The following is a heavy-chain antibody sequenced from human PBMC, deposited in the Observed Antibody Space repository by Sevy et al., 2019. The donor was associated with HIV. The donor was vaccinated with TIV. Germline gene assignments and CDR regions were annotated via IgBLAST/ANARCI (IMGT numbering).Heavy chain of an antibody. V-gene: IGHV3-9*01. Sequence: GGSLRLSCAASGFTFSDYAMHWVRLVPGKGLEWVSGISWNSGAIGYADSVKGRFSISRDNAKNSLNLQMSSLRVEEKVLYYCARAQGYSVVNSCFGRSINAFDFWGQGTMVTVSS. D-gene: IGHD2-15*01. CDR3: ARAQGYSVVNSCFGRSINAFDF. J-gene: IGHJ3*01. CDR2: ISWNSGAI. CDR1: GFTFSDYA.